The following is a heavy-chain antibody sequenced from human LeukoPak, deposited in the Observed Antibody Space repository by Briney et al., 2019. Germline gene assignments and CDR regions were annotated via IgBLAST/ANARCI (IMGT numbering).Heavy chain of an antibody. CDR3: ARDVIAVAGTSWFDP. CDR2: ISSSSSYI. Sequence: PGGSLRLSCAASGFTFSSYSMNWVRQAPGKGLEWVSSISSSSSYIYYADSVKGRLTIFRDNAKNSLYLQMNSLRAEDTAVYYCARDVIAVAGTSWFDPWGQGTLVTVSS. D-gene: IGHD6-19*01. V-gene: IGHV3-21*01. CDR1: GFTFSSYS. J-gene: IGHJ5*02.